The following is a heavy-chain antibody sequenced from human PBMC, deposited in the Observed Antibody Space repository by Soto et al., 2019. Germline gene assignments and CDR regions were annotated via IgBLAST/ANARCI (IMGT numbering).Heavy chain of an antibody. Sequence: EVQLLESGGGLVQPGGSLRLCCAASGFTFSSYAMSWVRQAPGKGLEWVSAISGSGGSTYYADSVKGRFTISRDNSKNTLYLQMNSLRADDTAVYYCAKDHPPTSYNWNNFGYWGQGTLVTVSS. CDR1: GFTFSSYA. D-gene: IGHD1-20*01. J-gene: IGHJ4*02. V-gene: IGHV3-23*01. CDR3: AKDHPPTSYNWNNFGY. CDR2: ISGSGGST.